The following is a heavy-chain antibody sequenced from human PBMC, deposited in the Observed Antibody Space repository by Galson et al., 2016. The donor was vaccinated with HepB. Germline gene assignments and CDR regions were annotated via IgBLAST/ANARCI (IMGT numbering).Heavy chain of an antibody. CDR1: GGSFGGYL. V-gene: IGHV4-34*01. Sequence: SETLSLTCGVSGGSFGGYLWSWIRQPPGKGLEWIGEIDHSGSTDYNPSLKSRVTISVDTSKNQFSLELSSVTAADTAVYYCARARTYPTPFDPWGQGTLVTVSS. CDR3: ARARTYPTPFDP. D-gene: IGHD1-14*01. CDR2: IDHSGST. J-gene: IGHJ5*02.